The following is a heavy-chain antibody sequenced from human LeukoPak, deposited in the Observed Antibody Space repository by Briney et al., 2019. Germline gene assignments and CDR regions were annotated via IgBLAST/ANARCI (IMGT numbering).Heavy chain of an antibody. CDR2: IKSDGITI. CDR3: AKAPVDGYNLFRDY. V-gene: IGHV3-74*01. Sequence: GGSLRLSCAASGFTFSNYMMHWVRQAPGKGLVWVSRIKSDGITITYADSVKGRFTISRDNAKNTLYLQMNSLRAEDTAVYYCAKAPVDGYNLFRDYWGQGTLVTVSS. CDR1: GFTFSNYM. J-gene: IGHJ4*02. D-gene: IGHD5-24*01.